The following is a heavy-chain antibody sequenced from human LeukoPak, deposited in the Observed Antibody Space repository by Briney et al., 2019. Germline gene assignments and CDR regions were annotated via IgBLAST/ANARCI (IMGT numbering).Heavy chain of an antibody. V-gene: IGHV3-48*02. CDR2: ISSSNNTK. CDR1: GFTFSSYS. J-gene: IGHJ4*02. CDR3: AGGDGWFGELLSFDY. Sequence: GRSLRLSCAASGFTFSSYSMNWVRQAPGKGLEWVSHISSSNNTKYYADSVKGRFTISRDNAKNSLYLQMNSLRDEDTAVYFCAGGDGWFGELLSFDYWGQGTLVTVSS. D-gene: IGHD3-10*01.